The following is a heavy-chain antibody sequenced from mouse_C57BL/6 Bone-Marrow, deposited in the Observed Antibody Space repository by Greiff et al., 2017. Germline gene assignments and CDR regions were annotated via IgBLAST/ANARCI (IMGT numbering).Heavy chain of an antibody. D-gene: IGHD1-1*01. CDR2: INPSSGYT. CDR3: ARPNYYGSSYWYFDV. V-gene: IGHV1-7*01. J-gene: IGHJ1*03. Sequence: LVESGAELAQPGASVKLSCKASGYTFTSYWMHWVKQRPGQGLEWIGYINPSSGYTKYNQKFKDKATLSADKSSSTAYMKLGSLTYEDSAVYYCARPNYYGSSYWYFDVWGTGTTVTVSS. CDR1: GYTFTSYW.